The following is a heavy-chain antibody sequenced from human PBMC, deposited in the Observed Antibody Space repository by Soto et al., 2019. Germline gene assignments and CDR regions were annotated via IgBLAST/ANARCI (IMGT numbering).Heavy chain of an antibody. D-gene: IGHD3-9*01. J-gene: IGHJ6*02. Sequence: AASVKVSCKASGGTFSSYAISWVRQAPGQGLEWMGGIIPIFGTANYAQKFQGRVTITADESTSTAYMELSSLRSEDTAVYYCARDREYYDILTGSPHQYYYGLDVWGQGTTVTVSS. CDR2: IIPIFGTA. CDR3: ARDREYYDILTGSPHQYYYGLDV. CDR1: GGTFSSYA. V-gene: IGHV1-69*13.